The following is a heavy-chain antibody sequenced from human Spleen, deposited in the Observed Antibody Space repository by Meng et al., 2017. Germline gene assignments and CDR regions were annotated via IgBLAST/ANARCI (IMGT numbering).Heavy chain of an antibody. D-gene: IGHD3-16*01. CDR2: INPNSGGA. CDR3: AREFSRDRWGDY. V-gene: IGHV1-2*06. J-gene: IGHJ4*02. Sequence: ASVKVSCKASEYTFTGYYMHWVRQAPGQGPEWMGRINPNSGGATYAQKFQGRVTMTRETSISTAYMELSRLRSEDTAVYFCAREFSRDRWGDYWGQGTLVTVSS. CDR1: EYTFTGYY.